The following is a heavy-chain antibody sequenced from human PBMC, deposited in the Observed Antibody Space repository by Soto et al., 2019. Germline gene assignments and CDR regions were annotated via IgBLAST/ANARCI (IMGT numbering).Heavy chain of an antibody. CDR2: IWHDASHE. D-gene: IGHD2-21*02. CDR3: AREGGDDWIDCYYYGMDV. V-gene: IGHV3-33*01. Sequence: QVQLVESGGGVVQPGTSLTLSSAAFGFDFSNFVMHWFRQAPGKGLECVAVIWHDASHEYYGDSVQGRFTISRDNSKHLLYLQMNRLRAEDTAVYYCAREGGDDWIDCYYYGMDVWGHGTTVTVSS. CDR1: GFDFSNFV. J-gene: IGHJ6*02.